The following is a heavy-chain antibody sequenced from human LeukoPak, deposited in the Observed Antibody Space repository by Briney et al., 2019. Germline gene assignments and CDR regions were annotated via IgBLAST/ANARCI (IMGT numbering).Heavy chain of an antibody. D-gene: IGHD5-24*01. J-gene: IGHJ4*02. CDR3: ARDYGGKWLQSGTYFDY. V-gene: IGHV1-46*01. Sequence: ASVKVSCKASGYTFTSYYMHWVRQAPGQGLEWMGIINPSGGSTSYAQKFQGRVTMTRDTSTSTVYMELRSLRSDDTAVYYCARDYGGKWLQSGTYFDYWGQGTLVTVSS. CDR1: GYTFTSYY. CDR2: INPSGGST.